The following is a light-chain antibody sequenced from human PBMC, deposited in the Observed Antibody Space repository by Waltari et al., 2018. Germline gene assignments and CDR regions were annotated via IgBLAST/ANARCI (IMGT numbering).Light chain of an antibody. CDR1: SSDVGSYNL. Sequence: QSALAQPASVSGSPGQSITISCTGTSSDVGSYNLVSWYQHHPGKVPKLMIYEVIKRPSGVSNRFSVSKSGNTASLTISWLQAEDEADYYCCSYVGGSSLIFGGGTKLTVL. CDR3: CSYVGGSSLI. CDR2: EVI. J-gene: IGLJ2*01. V-gene: IGLV2-23*02.